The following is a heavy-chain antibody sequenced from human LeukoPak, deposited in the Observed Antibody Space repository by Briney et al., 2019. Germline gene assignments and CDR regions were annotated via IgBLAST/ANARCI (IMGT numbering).Heavy chain of an antibody. CDR3: ARDQPRARYIDY. V-gene: IGHV1-69*04. CDR1: GGNFSSSA. Sequence: SVKVSCKASGGNFSSSANSWVRQAPGQGLEWMGRIIPILNIPNYTQKFQGRVTITADKSTSTAYMELSSLRSEDTAVYYCARDQPRARYIDYWGQGTLVTVSS. CDR2: IIPILNIP. D-gene: IGHD5-12*01. J-gene: IGHJ4*02.